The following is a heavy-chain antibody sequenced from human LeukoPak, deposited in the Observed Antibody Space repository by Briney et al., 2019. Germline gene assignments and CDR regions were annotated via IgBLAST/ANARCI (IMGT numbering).Heavy chain of an antibody. CDR1: LQSSTNYW. CDR3: ARRGYGGNSVGRSPFDY. J-gene: IGHJ4*02. V-gene: IGHV5-51*01. CDR2: TPPDASDI. D-gene: IGHD4-23*01. Sequence: GESLKISCKASLQSSTNYWIAWVRQMAGKGLEYMGITPPDASDIRYSPSFQGQVIISADKSIRTAYLQWSSLKASDTAMYYCARRGYGGNSVGRSPFDYWGQGTLVTVSS.